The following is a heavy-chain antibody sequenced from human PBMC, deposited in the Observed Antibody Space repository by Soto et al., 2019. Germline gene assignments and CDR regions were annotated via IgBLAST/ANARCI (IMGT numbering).Heavy chain of an antibody. J-gene: IGHJ4*02. CDR2: IGGSGGT. V-gene: IGHV3-23*01. Sequence: EVQLLESGGGLVQPGGSLRLSCAASGFTFSNFAMSWVRQAPGKGLEWVSTIGGSGGTYYADSVKGRFTISRDNSKNTLYLHMNSLRADDTAVYYCAKTAEAVAGTVCGYWGQGTLVTVSS. CDR3: AKTAEAVAGTVCGY. D-gene: IGHD6-19*01. CDR1: GFTFSNFA.